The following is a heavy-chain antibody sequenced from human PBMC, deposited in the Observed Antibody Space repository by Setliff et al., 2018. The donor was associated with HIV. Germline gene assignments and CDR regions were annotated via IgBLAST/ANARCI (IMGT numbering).Heavy chain of an antibody. CDR2: ISGFNGAT. Sequence: ASVKVSCKASGYTFTNYGFSWVRQAPRQGLEWMGRISGFNGATNSAQKFRDRVTLTTDTSTTTAYMELRSLRSDDTAVYYCARGLPADGYAFDLWGQGTMVTVS. J-gene: IGHJ3*01. CDR1: GYTFTNYG. CDR3: ARGLPADGYAFDL. D-gene: IGHD6-13*01. V-gene: IGHV1-18*01.